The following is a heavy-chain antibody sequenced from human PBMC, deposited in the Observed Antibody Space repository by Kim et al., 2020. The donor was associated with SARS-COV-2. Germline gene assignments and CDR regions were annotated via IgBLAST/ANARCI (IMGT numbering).Heavy chain of an antibody. J-gene: IGHJ4*02. CDR2: GST. V-gene: IGHV4-4*02. D-gene: IGHD3-10*01. Sequence: GSTTYNPSLKSRVTISVDKSKNQFSLKLSSVTAADTAVYYCATSGAEGFDYWGQGTLVTVSS. CDR3: ATSGAEGFDY.